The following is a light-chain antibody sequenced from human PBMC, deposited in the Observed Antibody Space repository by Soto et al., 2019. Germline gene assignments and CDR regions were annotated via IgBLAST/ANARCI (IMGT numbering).Light chain of an antibody. CDR1: QSVGSS. J-gene: IGKJ5*01. Sequence: VMTQSPATLSVSPGERVILSCRASQSVGSSLARYRQKPGQAPRLLVYGASTRATGIPARFSGSGSGTEFTLTISSLQSEDFAVYYCQQYHNWPITFGQGTRLEIK. CDR3: QQYHNWPIT. V-gene: IGKV3-15*01. CDR2: GAS.